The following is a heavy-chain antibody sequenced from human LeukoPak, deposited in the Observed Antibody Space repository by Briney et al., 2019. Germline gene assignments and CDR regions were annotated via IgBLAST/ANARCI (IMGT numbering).Heavy chain of an antibody. Sequence: GGSLSLSCEASGITFSHYWMHWARQAPGKGLVWVSRTNTDGSSTSYMDSVKGRFTISRDNAKNTIHLQMNSLRAEDTAVYYCVPSDSSGLDWGQGTLVTVSS. CDR1: GITFSHYW. CDR3: VPSDSSGLD. CDR2: TNTDGSST. V-gene: IGHV3-74*01. J-gene: IGHJ4*02. D-gene: IGHD3-22*01.